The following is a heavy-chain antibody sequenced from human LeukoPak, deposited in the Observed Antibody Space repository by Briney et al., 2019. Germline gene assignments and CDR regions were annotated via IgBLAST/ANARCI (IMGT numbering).Heavy chain of an antibody. CDR3: ARAPRGYYDSSGYSEVDAFDI. CDR2: IYYSGST. J-gene: IGHJ3*02. D-gene: IGHD3-22*01. CDR1: GDSISSYH. Sequence: SETLSLTCSVSGDSISSYHWSWIRQPPGKGLEWIGYIYYSGSTNYNPSLKSRVTISVDTSKSQFSLKLSSVTAADTAVYYCARAPRGYYDSSGYSEVDAFDIWGQGTMVTVSS. V-gene: IGHV4-59*01.